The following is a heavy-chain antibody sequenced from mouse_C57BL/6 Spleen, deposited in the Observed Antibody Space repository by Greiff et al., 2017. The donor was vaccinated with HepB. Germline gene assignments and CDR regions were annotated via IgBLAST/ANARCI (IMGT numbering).Heavy chain of an antibody. CDR3: ARHWDRFSYYFDY. Sequence: EVQVVESGGGLVKPGGSLKLSCAASGFTFSSYTMSWVRQTPEKRLEWVATISGGGGNTYYPDSVKGRFTISRDNAKNTLYLQMSSLRSEDTALYYCARHWDRFSYYFDYWGQGTTLTVSS. CDR2: ISGGGGNT. CDR1: GFTFSSYT. V-gene: IGHV5-9*01. J-gene: IGHJ2*01. D-gene: IGHD4-1*01.